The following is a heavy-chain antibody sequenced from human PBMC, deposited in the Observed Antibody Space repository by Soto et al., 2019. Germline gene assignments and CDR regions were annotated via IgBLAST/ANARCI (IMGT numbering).Heavy chain of an antibody. CDR1: GFNFRAYG. CDR3: ARRGQLVLGRYGMDV. Sequence: GGALRLSCAASGFNFRAYGMHWVRQAPGKGLQWVAVMSSDASNKYYADSVKGRFTISRDNSQNTLYLQMNSLRAEDTAVYYCARRGQLVLGRYGMDVWGQGTTVTVSS. V-gene: IGHV3-30*03. J-gene: IGHJ6*02. CDR2: MSSDASNK. D-gene: IGHD6-13*01.